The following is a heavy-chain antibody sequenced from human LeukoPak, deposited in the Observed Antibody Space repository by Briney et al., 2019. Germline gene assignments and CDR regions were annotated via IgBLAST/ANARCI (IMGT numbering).Heavy chain of an antibody. D-gene: IGHD2-15*01. CDR1: GGSFSGYY. CDR2: INHSGST. Sequence: SETLSLTCAVYGGSFSGYYWSWIRQPPGKGLGWIGEINHSGSTNYNPSLKSRVTISVDTSKNQFSLKLSSVTAADTAVYYCASTLRFDYWGQGTLVTVSS. J-gene: IGHJ4*02. CDR3: ASTLRFDY. V-gene: IGHV4-34*01.